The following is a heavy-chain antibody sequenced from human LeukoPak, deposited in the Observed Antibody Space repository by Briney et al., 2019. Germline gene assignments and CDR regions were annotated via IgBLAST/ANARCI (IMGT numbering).Heavy chain of an antibody. J-gene: IGHJ4*02. V-gene: IGHV1-2*02. CDR3: ARGRITMVRGLVY. CDR1: GYTFTDYS. CDR2: INPNSGGT. D-gene: IGHD3-10*01. Sequence: GASVKVSCKTSGYTFTDYSIHWVRQAPGQGLEWMGWINPNSGGTNYAQKFQGRVTMTGDTSISTAYMELSSLRSEDTAVYYCARGRITMVRGLVYWGQGTLVTVSS.